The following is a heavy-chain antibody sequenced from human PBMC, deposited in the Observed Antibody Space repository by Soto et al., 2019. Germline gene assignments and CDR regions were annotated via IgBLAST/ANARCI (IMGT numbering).Heavy chain of an antibody. CDR3: ARGHYYYGMDV. J-gene: IGHJ6*02. V-gene: IGHV4-30-2*01. CDR2: IYYSGTT. CDR1: NGSVSGGAYS. Sequence: PSETLSLTSTVSNGSVSGGAYSWSWVRQPPGKGMEWIGYIYYSGTTYYTPSLKSRLTMSMDRANDHFSLNLTSVTAADTAVYFCARGHYYYGMDVWGQGITVTVSS.